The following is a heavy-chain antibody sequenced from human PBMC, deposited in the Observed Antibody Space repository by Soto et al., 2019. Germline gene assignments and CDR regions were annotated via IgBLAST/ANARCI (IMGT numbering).Heavy chain of an antibody. CDR2: INAYNGNT. CDR1: GYTFTSYG. J-gene: IGHJ4*02. CDR3: ARDPVAGTYFDY. V-gene: IGHV1-18*01. Sequence: QVQLVQSGAEVKKPGASVKVSCKASGYTFTSYGISWVRQAPGQGLEWMGWINAYNGNTNYAQKFQVRVTMTTHTSSSTAYMELRSLRSDDTAVYCCARDPVAGTYFDYWGQGTLVTVSS. D-gene: IGHD6-19*01.